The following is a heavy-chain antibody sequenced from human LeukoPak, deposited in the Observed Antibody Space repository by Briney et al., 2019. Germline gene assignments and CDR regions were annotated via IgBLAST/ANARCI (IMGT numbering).Heavy chain of an antibody. V-gene: IGHV3-21*04. J-gene: IGHJ4*02. CDR1: GFTFSIYD. CDR3: AKDKGTTDYGDYGVLDY. Sequence: GGSLRLSCAASGFTFSIYDMNWFRQAPGKGLEWVSSISSKSRYEFYADSVKGRFTISRDNAKSSLYLQMNSLRAEDTALYYCAKDKGTTDYGDYGVLDYWGQGTLVTVSS. CDR2: ISSKSRYE. D-gene: IGHD4-17*01.